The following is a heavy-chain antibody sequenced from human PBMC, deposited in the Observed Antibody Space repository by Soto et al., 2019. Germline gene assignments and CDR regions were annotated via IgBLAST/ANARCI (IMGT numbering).Heavy chain of an antibody. Sequence: PSETLSLTCTVSGGSISSHYWSWVRQAPGKGLEWIGHIYYRGSTSYNRSLWSRSTISVDTSNNQFSLKLTSVTTADTAVYYCARDGREASGMDVWGQGTKVTVSS. CDR1: GGSISSHY. D-gene: IGHD1-26*01. V-gene: IGHV4-59*11. CDR3: ARDGREASGMDV. J-gene: IGHJ6*02. CDR2: IYYRGST.